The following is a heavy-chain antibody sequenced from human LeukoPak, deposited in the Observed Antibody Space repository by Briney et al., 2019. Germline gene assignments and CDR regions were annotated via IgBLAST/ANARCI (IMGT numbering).Heavy chain of an antibody. V-gene: IGHV1-3*01. D-gene: IGHD2-15*01. J-gene: IGHJ3*02. CDR3: ARSKPWSLRGLDAFDI. CDR2: INAGNGNT. Sequence: ASVKVSCKASGYTFTSYAMHWVRQAPGQRLEWMGWINAGNGNTKYSQKFQGRVTITRDTSASTAYMELSSLRSEDTAVYYCARSKPWSLRGLDAFDIWGQGTMVTVSS. CDR1: GYTFTSYA.